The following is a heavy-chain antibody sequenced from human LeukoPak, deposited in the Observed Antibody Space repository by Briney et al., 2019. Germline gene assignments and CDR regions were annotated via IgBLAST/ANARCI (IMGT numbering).Heavy chain of an antibody. V-gene: IGHV4-59*01. J-gene: IGHJ5*02. CDR2: IYYSGST. CDR1: GGSISSYF. CDR3: AREVYGELGWFDP. D-gene: IGHD1-7*01. Sequence: SETLSLTCTISGGSISSYFWSWIRQPPGKGLEWIGYIYYSGSTNYNPSLKSRVTISVDTSKNQFSLKLSSVTAADTAVYYCAREVYGELGWFDPWGQGTLVTVSS.